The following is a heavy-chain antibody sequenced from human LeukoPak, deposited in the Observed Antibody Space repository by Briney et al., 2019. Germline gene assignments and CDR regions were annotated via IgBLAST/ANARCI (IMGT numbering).Heavy chain of an antibody. J-gene: IGHJ4*02. CDR1: GFTFSSYG. D-gene: IGHD1-26*01. V-gene: IGHV3-30*02. CDR3: ANFKGRAFDY. Sequence: GGSLRLSCAASGFTFSSYGMHWVRQAPGKGLEWVAFIRYDGSNKYYADSVKGRFTISRDNSKNTLYLQMNSLRAEDTAVYYCANFKGRAFDYWGQGTLVTVSS. CDR2: IRYDGSNK.